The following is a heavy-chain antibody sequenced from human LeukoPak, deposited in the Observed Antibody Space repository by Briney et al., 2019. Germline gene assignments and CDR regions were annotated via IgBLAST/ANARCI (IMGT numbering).Heavy chain of an antibody. D-gene: IGHD1-7*01. J-gene: IGHJ4*02. CDR3: ARSDPRIIGTLDY. V-gene: IGHV4-59*01. CDR1: GRSIRSYY. CDR2: IYYSGNT. Sequence: SETLSLTCTVSGRSIRSYYWSWIRQPSGKGLEWIGSIYYSGNTNYNPSLKSRVTISVGTSENQFSLRLSSVTAADTAVYYCARSDPRIIGTLDYWGQGTLVTVSS.